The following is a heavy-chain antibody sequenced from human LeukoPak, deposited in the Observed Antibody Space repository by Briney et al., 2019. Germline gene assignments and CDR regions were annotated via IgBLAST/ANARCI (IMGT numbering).Heavy chain of an antibody. Sequence: GGSLRLSCAASGFTFSSYWMNWARQALGKGLEWVASINHNGNVNYYVDSVKGRFTISRDNAKNSLYLQMNSLRDEDTAVYYCASSGSYRFDYWGQGTLVTVSS. J-gene: IGHJ4*02. CDR2: INHNGNVN. D-gene: IGHD1-26*01. CDR1: GFTFSSYW. CDR3: ASSGSYRFDY. V-gene: IGHV3-7*01.